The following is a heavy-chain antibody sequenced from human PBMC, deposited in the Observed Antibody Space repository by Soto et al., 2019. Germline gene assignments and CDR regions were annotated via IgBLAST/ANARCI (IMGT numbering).Heavy chain of an antibody. J-gene: IGHJ3*02. V-gene: IGHV3-72*01. Sequence: GGSQLLIWASSGFTFSDHCMESVGQAQVKGLDPVGRIRNKARSYATDYAASVRGRFTISGDDSKNSLYLQMKSLKAEDTAVYYCARILAYCGGDCNSFAFDICGQGTLVTVSS. CDR2: IRNKARSYAT. D-gene: IGHD2-21*02. CDR3: ARILAYCGGDCNSFAFDI. CDR1: GFTFSDHC.